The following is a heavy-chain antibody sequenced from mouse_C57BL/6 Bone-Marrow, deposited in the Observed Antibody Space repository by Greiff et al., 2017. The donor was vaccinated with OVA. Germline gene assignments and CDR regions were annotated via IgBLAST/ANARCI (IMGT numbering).Heavy chain of an antibody. CDR2: IYPGDGDP. CDR3: AREGVYDYGFAY. Sequence: QVQLKQSGAELVKPGASVKISCKASGYAFSSYWMNWVKQRPGKGLEWIGQIYPGDGDPNYNGKFKGKATLTADKSSSTAYMQLSSLTSEDSAVYFCAREGVYDYGFAYWGQGTLVTVSA. V-gene: IGHV1-80*01. CDR1: GYAFSSYW. J-gene: IGHJ3*01. D-gene: IGHD2-4*01.